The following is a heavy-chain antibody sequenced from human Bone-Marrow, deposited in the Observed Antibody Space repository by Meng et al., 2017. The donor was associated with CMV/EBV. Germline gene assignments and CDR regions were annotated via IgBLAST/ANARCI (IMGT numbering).Heavy chain of an antibody. CDR2: INHSGST. D-gene: IGHD3-16*01. CDR1: GGSISSYY. V-gene: IGHV4-34*01. J-gene: IGHJ6*02. Sequence: ESLKISCTXSGGSISSYYWSWIRQPPGKGLEWIGEINHSGSTNYNPSLKSRVTISVDTSKNQFSLKLSSVTAADTAVYYCARRGNYYYYYYGMDVWGQGTTVTVSS. CDR3: ARRGNYYYYYYGMDV.